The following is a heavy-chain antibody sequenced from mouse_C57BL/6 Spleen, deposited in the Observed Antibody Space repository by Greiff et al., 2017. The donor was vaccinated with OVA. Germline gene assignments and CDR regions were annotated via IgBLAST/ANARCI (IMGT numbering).Heavy chain of an antibody. Sequence: EVQLQQSGAELVRPGASVKLSCTASGFNIKDDYMHWVKQRPEQGLEWIGWIDPENGDTEYASKFQGKATITADTSSNTAYLQLSSLTSEDTAVYYSTPSTGTDAMDYWGQGTSVTVSS. CDR1: GFNIKDDY. CDR2: IDPENGDT. D-gene: IGHD4-1*02. CDR3: TPSTGTDAMDY. J-gene: IGHJ4*01. V-gene: IGHV14-4*01.